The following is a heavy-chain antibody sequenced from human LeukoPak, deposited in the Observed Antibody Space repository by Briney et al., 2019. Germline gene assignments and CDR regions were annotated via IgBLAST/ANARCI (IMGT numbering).Heavy chain of an antibody. CDR2: ISYDGSSE. J-gene: IGHJ4*02. D-gene: IGHD3-3*01. CDR3: ARATTIFGVVRYLDY. V-gene: IGHV3-30*01. Sequence: GGSLRLSCAASGFTFSSYSMHWVRQTPGKGLEWVAVISYDGSSEYYADSVKGRFTISRDNSKNTLYLQLNSLRTEDTARYYCARATTIFGVVRYLDYWGRGTLVTVSS. CDR1: GFTFSSYS.